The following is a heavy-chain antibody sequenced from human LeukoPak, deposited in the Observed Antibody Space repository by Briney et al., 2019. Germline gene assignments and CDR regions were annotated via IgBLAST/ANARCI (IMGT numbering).Heavy chain of an antibody. CDR2: ISNSGGKT. Sequence: GGSLRLSCAASGFTFSSYDMSWVRQAPGKGLEWVSSISNSGGKTYYADSVKGRFTISRDNSKNTLYLQMNSLRAEDTAVYYCARSVLTGPYYFDYWGQGTLVTVSS. J-gene: IGHJ4*02. CDR3: ARSVLTGPYYFDY. V-gene: IGHV3-23*01. D-gene: IGHD1-14*01. CDR1: GFTFSSYD.